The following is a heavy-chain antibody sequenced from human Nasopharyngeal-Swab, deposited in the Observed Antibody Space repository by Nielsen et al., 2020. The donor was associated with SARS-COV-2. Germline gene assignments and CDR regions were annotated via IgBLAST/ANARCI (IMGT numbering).Heavy chain of an antibody. CDR2: IHADGNQ. J-gene: IGHJ2*01. V-gene: IGHV3-53*01. CDR1: GFSVSGNTY. Sequence: GESLKISCAASGFSVSGNTYMSWVRQAPGKGLAWVSTIHADGNQYYADSVRGRFTSSRDNSKNTVSLQMNSLRAEDTAVYYCASRGASADPSTRDLPFSRRTFDLWGRGTLVTVSS. D-gene: IGHD6-13*01. CDR3: ASRGASADPSTRDLPFSRRTFDL.